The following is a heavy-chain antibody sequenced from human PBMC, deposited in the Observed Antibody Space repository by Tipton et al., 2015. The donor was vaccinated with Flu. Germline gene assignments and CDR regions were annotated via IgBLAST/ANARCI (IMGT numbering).Heavy chain of an antibody. Sequence: TLSLTCSVFGDSIDSRYYWTWIRQPPGKPLEWIGYTSYSGNTNFNPSLRSRVSMSVDASKSQFSLKMTSLSAADTATYFCARNKGTGYEDFWGQGTLVTVSS. J-gene: IGHJ4*02. D-gene: IGHD1-1*01. V-gene: IGHV4-59*01. CDR3: ARNKGTGYEDF. CDR2: TSYSGNT. CDR1: GDSIDSRYY.